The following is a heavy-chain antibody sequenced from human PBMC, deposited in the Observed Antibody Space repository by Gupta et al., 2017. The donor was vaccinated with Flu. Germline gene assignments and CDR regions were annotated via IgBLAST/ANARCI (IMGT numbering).Heavy chain of an antibody. J-gene: IGHJ5*02. CDR3: ARGLDTLGLGYCSSTSCYTGWFDP. D-gene: IGHD2-2*02. CDR2: MNPNSGNT. Sequence: QVPLVQSGAEVKKPGASVKVSCMASGYTFTSYDIKWARQATGQGLEWKGWMNPNSGNTGYAQKFQGRVTMTRNTSISTAYMELSSLRSEDTAVYYCARGLDTLGLGYCSSTSCYTGWFDPWGQGTLVTVSS. V-gene: IGHV1-8*01. CDR1: GYTFTSYD.